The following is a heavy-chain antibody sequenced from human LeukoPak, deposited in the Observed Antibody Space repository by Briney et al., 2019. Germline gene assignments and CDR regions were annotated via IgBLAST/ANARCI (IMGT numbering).Heavy chain of an antibody. J-gene: IGHJ3*01. D-gene: IGHD3-16*01. CDR3: ARAERIYSYGSDVFDL. CDR1: GYSFRDYW. CDR2: IYPGDSDT. Sequence: GESLKISCKGFGYSFRDYWIGWVRQMPGKGLEWMGIIYPGDSDTRYSPSLQGPVTISADKSISTAYLQWSSLEASDTAIYYCARAERIYSYGSDVFDLWGQGTMVSVSS. V-gene: IGHV5-51*01.